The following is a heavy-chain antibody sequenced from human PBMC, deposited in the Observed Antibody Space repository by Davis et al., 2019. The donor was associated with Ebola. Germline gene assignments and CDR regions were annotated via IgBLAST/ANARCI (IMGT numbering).Heavy chain of an antibody. Sequence: GESLKISCAASGFVFSSYVMSWVRRAPGKGLEWVSTLGLSADTYYADSVKGRFTISRDNSKNTLYLQMNSLRAEDTAVYYCAKAPGYCSGGSCYSADWFDPWGQGTLVTVSS. J-gene: IGHJ5*02. D-gene: IGHD2-15*01. CDR3: AKAPGYCSGGSCYSADWFDP. V-gene: IGHV3-23*01. CDR2: LGLSADT. CDR1: GFVFSSYV.